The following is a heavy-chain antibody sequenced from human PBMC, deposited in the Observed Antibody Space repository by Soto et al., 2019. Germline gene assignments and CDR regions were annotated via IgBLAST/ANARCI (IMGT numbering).Heavy chain of an antibody. CDR2: IGPSDSYT. V-gene: IGHV5-10-1*01. J-gene: IGHJ6*02. Sequence: PGESLNISCKGSGYSFTSYWISWVRQMPGKGLEWMGRIGPSDSYTNYSPSFQGHVTISADKSISTAYLQWGSLKASDTAMYYCARLGVVVPAAISNYYYYGMDVWGPGTTVNVSS. D-gene: IGHD2-2*01. CDR1: GYSFTSYW. CDR3: ARLGVVVPAAISNYYYYGMDV.